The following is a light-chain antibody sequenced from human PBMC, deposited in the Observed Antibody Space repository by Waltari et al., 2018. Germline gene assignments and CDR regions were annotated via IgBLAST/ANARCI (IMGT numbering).Light chain of an antibody. CDR1: QSVSRY. CDR2: SAS. J-gene: IGKJ1*01. CDR3: HQQSRGYPT. Sequence: VILTQSPATLSLSPGERATLSCRASQSVSRYLAWYQQKPGQAPRLLIHSASSRATGIPDRFRGRRAGTDFTLTLRSLGPEDVGVYPCHQQSRGYPTFGPGTKGGIQ. V-gene: IGKV3D-11*02.